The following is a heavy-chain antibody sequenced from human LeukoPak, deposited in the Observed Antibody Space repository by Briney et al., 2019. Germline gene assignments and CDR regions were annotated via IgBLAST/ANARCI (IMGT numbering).Heavy chain of an antibody. CDR2: ISSSSSYI. D-gene: IGHD6-19*01. J-gene: IGHJ6*02. CDR1: GFTFSSYS. V-gene: IGHV3-21*01. CDR3: ARDLLLIIAARPRAASIAVAGTDYGMDV. Sequence: GGSLRLSCAASGFTFSSYSMNWVRQAPGKGLEWVSSISSSSSYIYYADSVKGRFTISRDNAKNSLYLQMNSLRAEDTAVYYCARDLLLIIAARPRAASIAVAGTDYGMDVWGQGTTVTVSS.